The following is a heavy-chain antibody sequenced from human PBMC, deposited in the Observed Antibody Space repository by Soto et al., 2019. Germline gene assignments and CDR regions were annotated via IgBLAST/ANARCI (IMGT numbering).Heavy chain of an antibody. Sequence: GGSLRLSCAASGFSFSIYAMTWVRQAPGRGLEWVSGSSASGGDTYYADSVKGRFTVSRDNSKNTLYLQMNSLRAEDTGVYYCARSRMPYSDYEPSRDWGPGTLVTVSS. CDR2: SSASGGDT. V-gene: IGHV3-23*01. CDR3: ARSRMPYSDYEPSRD. J-gene: IGHJ4*02. CDR1: GFSFSIYA. D-gene: IGHD5-12*01.